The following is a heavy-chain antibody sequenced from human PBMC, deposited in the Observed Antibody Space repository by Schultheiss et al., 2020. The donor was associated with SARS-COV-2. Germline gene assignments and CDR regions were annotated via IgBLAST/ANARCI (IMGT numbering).Heavy chain of an antibody. V-gene: IGHV4-34*01. J-gene: IGHJ4*02. CDR1: GGSISSYY. Sequence: SETLSLTCTVSGGSISSYYWSWIRQPPGKGLEWIGEINQSGSTNYNPSLKSRVTISVHTSKKQFSLKLISVTAADTAVYYCARGDSSGTPSTWGQGTLVTVSS. CDR3: ARGDSSGTPST. CDR2: INQSGST. D-gene: IGHD3-22*01.